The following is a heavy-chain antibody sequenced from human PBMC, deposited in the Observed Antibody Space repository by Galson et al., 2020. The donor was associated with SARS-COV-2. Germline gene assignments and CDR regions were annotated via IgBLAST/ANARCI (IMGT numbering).Heavy chain of an antibody. V-gene: IGHV3-23*01. Sequence: GGSLRLSCAASGFTFTSYAMSWVRQAPGKGLEWVSGISGSGESTDYADSVKGRFTISRDNSQNTLSLQMNSLRAEDTAVYYCAKRAVAGTGRAFDIGGQGTMVTVSS. D-gene: IGHD6-19*01. CDR1: GFTFTSYA. J-gene: IGHJ3*02. CDR2: ISGSGEST. CDR3: AKRAVAGTGRAFDI.